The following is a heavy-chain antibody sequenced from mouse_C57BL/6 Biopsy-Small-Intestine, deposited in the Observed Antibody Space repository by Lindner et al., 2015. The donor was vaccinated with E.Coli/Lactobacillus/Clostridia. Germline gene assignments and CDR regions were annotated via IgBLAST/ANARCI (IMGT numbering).Heavy chain of an antibody. J-gene: IGHJ1*03. Sequence: VQLQESGGGLVRPGGSLKLSCAASGFTFSDFGMHWVRQAPEKGLEWVAYISGGSRTIYYADTMKGRFTISRDNAKNTLFLQMTSLRSEDTAIYYCARRRVTSALGYFDVWGTGTTVTVSS. CDR3: ARRRVTSALGYFDV. V-gene: IGHV5-17*01. CDR1: GFTFSDFG. CDR2: ISGGSRTI. D-gene: IGHD1-2*01.